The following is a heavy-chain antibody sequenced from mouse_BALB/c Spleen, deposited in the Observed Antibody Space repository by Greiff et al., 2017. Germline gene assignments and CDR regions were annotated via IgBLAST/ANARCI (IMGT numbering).Heavy chain of an antibody. CDR1: GYSITSDYA. CDR3: ERDYYGTRAWFAY. V-gene: IGHV3-2*02. CDR2: ISYSGST. Sequence: EVQLQQSGPGLVKPSQSLSLTCTVTGYSITSDYAWNWIRQFPGNKLEWMGYISYSGSTSYNPSLKSRISITRDTSKNQFFLQLNSVTTEDTATYYCERDYYGTRAWFAYWGQGTLVTVSA. J-gene: IGHJ3*01. D-gene: IGHD1-1*01.